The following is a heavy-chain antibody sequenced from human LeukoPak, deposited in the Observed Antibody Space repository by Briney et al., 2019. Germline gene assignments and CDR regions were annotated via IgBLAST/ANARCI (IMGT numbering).Heavy chain of an antibody. D-gene: IGHD3-9*01. CDR1: GGSFSGYY. CDR3: ASDLRYFDWLMWYYFDY. J-gene: IGHJ4*02. CDR2: INHSGST. V-gene: IGHV4-34*01. Sequence: SETLSLTCAVYGGSFSGYYWSWIRQPPGKGLEWIGEINHSGSTNYNPSLKSRVTILVDTSKNQFSLKLSSVTAADTAVYYCASDLRYFDWLMWYYFDYWGQGTLVTVSS.